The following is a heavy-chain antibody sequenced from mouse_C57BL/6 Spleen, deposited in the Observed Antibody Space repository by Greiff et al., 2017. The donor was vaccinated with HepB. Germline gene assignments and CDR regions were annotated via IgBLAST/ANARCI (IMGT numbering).Heavy chain of an antibody. CDR2: IDPSDSET. CDR1: GYTFTSYW. V-gene: IGHV1-52*01. Sequence: QVQLQQPGAELVRPGSSVKLSCKASGYTFTSYWMHWVKQRPIQGLEWIGNIDPSDSETHYNQKFKDKATLTVDKSSSTAYMQLSSLTSEDSAVYYCARSASHYYGSSYWYFDVWGTGTTVTVSS. D-gene: IGHD1-1*01. J-gene: IGHJ1*03. CDR3: ARSASHYYGSSYWYFDV.